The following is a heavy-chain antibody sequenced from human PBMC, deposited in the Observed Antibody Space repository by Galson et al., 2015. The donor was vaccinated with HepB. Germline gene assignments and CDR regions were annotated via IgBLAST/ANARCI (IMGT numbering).Heavy chain of an antibody. V-gene: IGHV2-5*02. CDR1: GFSLSTSGVC. D-gene: IGHD5-18*01. CDR3: AHVDTAMAFDY. J-gene: IGHJ4*02. CDR2: IYWDDDK. Sequence: PALVKPTQTLTLTCTFSGFSLSTSGVCVGWIRQPPGKALEWLALIYWDDDKRYSPSLKSRLTITKDTSKNQVVLTMTYMDPVDTGTYYCAHVDTAMAFDYWGQGTLVTVSS.